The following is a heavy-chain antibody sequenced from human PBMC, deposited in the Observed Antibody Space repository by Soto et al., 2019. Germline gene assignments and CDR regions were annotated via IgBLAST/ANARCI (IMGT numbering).Heavy chain of an antibody. CDR3: GRGLYYSGMDV. V-gene: IGHV1-8*01. Sequence: ASVKVSCKASGYTFTSYDINWVRQATGQGLEWMGWMNPNSGNTGYAQRFQGRVTLTWDSSISTAYMELTSLRSEDTAMYYCGRGLYYSGMDVWGQGTTVTVSS. J-gene: IGHJ6*02. CDR1: GYTFTSYD. CDR2: MNPNSGNT.